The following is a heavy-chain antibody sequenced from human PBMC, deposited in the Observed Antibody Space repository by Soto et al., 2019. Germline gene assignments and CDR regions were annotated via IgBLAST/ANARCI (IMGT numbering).Heavy chain of an antibody. Sequence: SVKVSCKASGGTFGSDATTWVRQAPGQGLEWVGRIIPIFGTTNYAQNLQGRVTISADKSTLTSYMELHSLTSDDTALYYCARDRTDSGYYTNWLDPWGQGTQVTVSS. V-gene: IGHV1-69*06. D-gene: IGHD3-22*01. CDR1: GGTFGSDA. J-gene: IGHJ5*02. CDR3: ARDRTDSGYYTNWLDP. CDR2: IIPIFGTT.